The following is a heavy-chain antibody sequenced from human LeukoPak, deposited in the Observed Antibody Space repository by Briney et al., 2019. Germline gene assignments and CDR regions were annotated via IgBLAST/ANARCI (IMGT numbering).Heavy chain of an antibody. CDR1: GYTFTSYY. D-gene: IGHD3-9*01. J-gene: IGHJ4*02. CDR2: INPSGGST. CDR3: AKARGDFRYYDIYYFDY. Sequence: ASVKVSCKASGYTFTSYYMHWVRQAPGQGLEWMGIINPSGGSTSYAQKFQGRVTMTRDTSTSTVYMELSSLRSEDTAVYYCAKARGDFRYYDIYYFDYWGQGTLVTVPS. V-gene: IGHV1-46*01.